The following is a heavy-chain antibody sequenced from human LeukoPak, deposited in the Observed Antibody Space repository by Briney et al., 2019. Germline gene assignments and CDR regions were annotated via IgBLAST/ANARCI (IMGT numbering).Heavy chain of an antibody. CDR3: AKYLTARGPPYALDV. Sequence: GGSLRLSSAASEFTFSSYAMQWVRQAPGKGLEWVSGITVSGGTTYYTDSVKGRFTISRDNSKNTLYLQMNSLRAEDSAVYYCAKYLTARGPPYALDVWGQGTTVTVSS. J-gene: IGHJ6*02. V-gene: IGHV3-23*01. CDR2: ITVSGGTT. D-gene: IGHD1-14*01. CDR1: EFTFSSYA.